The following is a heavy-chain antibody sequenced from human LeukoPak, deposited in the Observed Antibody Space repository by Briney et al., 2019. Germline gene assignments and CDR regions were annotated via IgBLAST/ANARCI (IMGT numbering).Heavy chain of an antibody. CDR1: GYTFTGYY. CDR2: INPNSGGT. D-gene: IGHD2-2*01. J-gene: IGHJ3*02. CDR3: AGSSSVVPAANYAFDI. Sequence: ASVKVSCRASGYTFTGYYMHWVRQAPGQGLEWMGWINPNSGGTNYAQKFQGRVTMTRDTSISTACMELSRLRSDDTAVYYCAGSSSVVPAANYAFDIWGQGTMVTVSS. V-gene: IGHV1-2*02.